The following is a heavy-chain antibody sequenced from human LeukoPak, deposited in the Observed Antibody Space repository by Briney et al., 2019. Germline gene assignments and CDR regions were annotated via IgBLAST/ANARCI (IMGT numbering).Heavy chain of an antibody. J-gene: IGHJ3*02. CDR1: GGSFSGYY. Sequence: SETLSLTCAVYGGSFSGYYWSWIRQPPGKGLGWIGEINHSGSTNYNPSLKSRVTISVDTSKNQFSLKLSSVTAADTAVYYCARAGGVVHPFDIWGQGTMVTVSS. V-gene: IGHV4-34*01. CDR3: ARAGGVVHPFDI. D-gene: IGHD2-8*01. CDR2: INHSGST.